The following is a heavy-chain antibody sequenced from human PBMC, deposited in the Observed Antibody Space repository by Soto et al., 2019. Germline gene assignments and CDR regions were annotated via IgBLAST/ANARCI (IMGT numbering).Heavy chain of an antibody. CDR1: GFTFDDYA. CDR2: ISWNSGSI. V-gene: IGHV3-9*01. CDR3: VGGSGYYLSLRDYYMDV. D-gene: IGHD3-3*01. Sequence: GGSLRLSCAASGFTFDDYAMHWVRQAPGKGLEWVSGISWNSGSIGYADSVKGRFTISRDNAKNSLYLQMNSLRAEDTALYYCVGGSGYYLSLRDYYMDVWGKGTTVTVSS. J-gene: IGHJ6*03.